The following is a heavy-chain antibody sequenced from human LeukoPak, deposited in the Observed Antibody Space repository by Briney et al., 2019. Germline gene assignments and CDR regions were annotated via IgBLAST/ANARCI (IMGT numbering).Heavy chain of an antibody. CDR1: YGSISSGSYY. V-gene: IGHV4-61*02. CDR3: ARVATYYGFSCGMDV. Sequence: PSQTLSLTCTVSYGSISSGSYYWSWIRQPAGKGLEWIGRIYMSGSTNYNPSLKSRVTISVDMSKNQFSLRLTSVTAADTAVYYCARVATYYGFSCGMDVWGQGATVTVSS. CDR2: IYMSGST. D-gene: IGHD3-3*01. J-gene: IGHJ6*02.